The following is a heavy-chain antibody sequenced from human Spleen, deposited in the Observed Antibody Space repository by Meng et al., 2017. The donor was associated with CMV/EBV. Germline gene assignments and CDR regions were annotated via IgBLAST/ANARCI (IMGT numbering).Heavy chain of an antibody. Sequence: ASVKVSCKASGYTFTGYYMHWVRQAPGQGLEWMGWINPNSGGTNYAQKFQGRVTMTRDTSISTAYMELSRLRSDDTAVYYCARDEPYCSSTSCYTDYWGQGTLVTVSS. CDR2: INPNSGGT. CDR3: ARDEPYCSSTSCYTDY. V-gene: IGHV1-2*02. D-gene: IGHD2-2*02. CDR1: GYTFTGYY. J-gene: IGHJ4*02.